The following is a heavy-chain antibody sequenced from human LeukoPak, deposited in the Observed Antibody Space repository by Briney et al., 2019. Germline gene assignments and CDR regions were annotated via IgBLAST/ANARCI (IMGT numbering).Heavy chain of an antibody. V-gene: IGHV4-39*07. CDR1: GGSITLSGSY. Sequence: SETLSLTCTVSGGSITLSGSYWAWIRQPPGKGLEWIGSIYYSGATYYNPSLNSRVTILLDTSNNQFSLNLNSVTAADTAVYFCAKQLGLLDAFDIWGLGTMVTVSS. J-gene: IGHJ3*02. CDR3: AKQLGLLDAFDI. D-gene: IGHD1-1*01. CDR2: IYYSGAT.